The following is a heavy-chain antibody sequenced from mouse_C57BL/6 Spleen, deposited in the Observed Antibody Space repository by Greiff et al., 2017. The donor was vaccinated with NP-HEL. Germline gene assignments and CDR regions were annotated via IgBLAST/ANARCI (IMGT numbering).Heavy chain of an antibody. D-gene: IGHD1-1*01. CDR2: INPSNGGT. Sequence: QVQLQQSGTELVKPGASVKLSCKASGYTFTSYWMHWVKQRPGQGLEWIGNINPSNGGTNYNEKFKSKATLTVDKSSSTAYMQLSSLTSEDSAVYYCARSWGTTVVEYAYWGQGTLVTVSA. J-gene: IGHJ3*01. CDR1: GYTFTSYW. V-gene: IGHV1-53*01. CDR3: ARSWGTTVVEYAY.